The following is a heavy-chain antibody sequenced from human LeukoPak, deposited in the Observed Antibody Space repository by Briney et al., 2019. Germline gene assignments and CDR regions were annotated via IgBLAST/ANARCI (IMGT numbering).Heavy chain of an antibody. D-gene: IGHD5-18*01. CDR2: INWNGGST. Sequence: GGSLRLSCAASGFTFDDYGMSWVRQAPGKGLEWVSGINWNGGSTGYADSVKGRFTISRDNAKNSLYLQMNSLRAEDTALYHCARMAGYSYGSDAFDIWGQGTMVTVSS. CDR1: GFTFDDYG. V-gene: IGHV3-20*01. J-gene: IGHJ3*02. CDR3: ARMAGYSYGSDAFDI.